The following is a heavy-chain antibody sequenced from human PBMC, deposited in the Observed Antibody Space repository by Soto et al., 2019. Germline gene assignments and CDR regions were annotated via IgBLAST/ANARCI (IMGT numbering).Heavy chain of an antibody. CDR3: ARGLLQLRFLEWLSYYYYGMDV. CDR2: INHSGST. CDR1: GGSFSGYY. J-gene: IGHJ6*02. D-gene: IGHD3-3*01. V-gene: IGHV4-34*01. Sequence: PSETLSLTCAVYGGSFSGYYWSWIRQHPGKGLEWIGEINHSGSTNYNPSLKSRVTISVDTSKNQFSLKLSSVTAADTAVYYCARGLLQLRFLEWLSYYYYGMDVWGQGTTVTVSS.